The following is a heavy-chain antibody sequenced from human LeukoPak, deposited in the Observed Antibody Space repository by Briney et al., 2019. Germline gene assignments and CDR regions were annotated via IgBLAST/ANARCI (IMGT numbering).Heavy chain of an antibody. CDR3: AKGLLPTGAKKIDAFDI. Sequence: GGSLRLSCAASGFTFSSYGMHWVRQAPGKGLEWVAVIWYDGSNKYYADSVKGRFTISRDNSKNTLYLQMNSLRAEDTAVDYCAKGLLPTGAKKIDAFDIWGQGTMVTVSS. CDR1: GFTFSSYG. D-gene: IGHD1-14*01. J-gene: IGHJ3*02. CDR2: IWYDGSNK. V-gene: IGHV3-33*06.